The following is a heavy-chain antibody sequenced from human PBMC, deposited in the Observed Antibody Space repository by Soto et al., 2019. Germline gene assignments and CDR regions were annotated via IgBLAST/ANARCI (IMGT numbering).Heavy chain of an antibody. Sequence: QVQLQESGPGLVKPSQTLSLTCTVSGGSISSGAYYWSWIRQHPGKGLEWIGYIYYSGSTYYNPSLKSRVTISVDTSKNQFSLNLSSVTAADTAVYYCARESGYGSGSSVPWGQGTLVTVSS. V-gene: IGHV4-31*03. D-gene: IGHD3-10*01. CDR1: GGSISSGAYY. J-gene: IGHJ5*02. CDR3: ARESGYGSGSSVP. CDR2: IYYSGST.